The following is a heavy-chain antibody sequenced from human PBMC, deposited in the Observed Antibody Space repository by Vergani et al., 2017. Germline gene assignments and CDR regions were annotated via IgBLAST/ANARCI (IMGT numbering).Heavy chain of an antibody. CDR1: GFTFSSYW. J-gene: IGHJ4*02. CDR2: IKQDGSEK. Sequence: EVQLVESGGGLVQPGGSLRLSCAASGFTFSSYWMSWVRQAPGNGLEWVANIKQDGSEKYYVDSVKGRFTISRDNAKNSLYLQMNSLRAEDTAVYYCARDFGGWDPYYFDYWGQGTLVTVSS. V-gene: IGHV3-7*01. D-gene: IGHD6-19*01. CDR3: ARDFGGWDPYYFDY.